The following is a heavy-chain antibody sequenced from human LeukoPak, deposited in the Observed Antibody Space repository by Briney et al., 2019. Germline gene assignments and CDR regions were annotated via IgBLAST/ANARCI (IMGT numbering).Heavy chain of an antibody. Sequence: SVKVSCKASGFTFTRSAIQWVRQARGQRLEWIGWIVVGSGHTNYAQKFQERVTITRDMSTSTAYMELSSLRSEDTAVYYCAADSRYCDGDCYDYWGQGTLVTVSS. V-gene: IGHV1-58*02. CDR1: GFTFTRSA. CDR3: AADSRYCDGDCYDY. D-gene: IGHD2-21*01. CDR2: IVVGSGHT. J-gene: IGHJ4*02.